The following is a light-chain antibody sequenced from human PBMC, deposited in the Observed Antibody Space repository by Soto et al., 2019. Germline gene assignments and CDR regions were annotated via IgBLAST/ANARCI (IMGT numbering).Light chain of an antibody. CDR2: AAS. V-gene: IGKV1-17*03. CDR3: LQHHSYTLT. Sequence: DSQMAQSRFARCASFGERVAMSCRASQGITNYVAWCQQKPGKVPKRLSSAASSLQSGVPSRFTGNGSRPAFPPTITSLTHEDFATHAGLQHHSYTLTFRGGTKVDNK. J-gene: IGKJ4*01. CDR1: QGITNY.